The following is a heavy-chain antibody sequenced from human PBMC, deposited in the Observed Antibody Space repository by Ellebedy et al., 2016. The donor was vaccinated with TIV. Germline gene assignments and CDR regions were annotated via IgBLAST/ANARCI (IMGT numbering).Heavy chain of an antibody. J-gene: IGHJ5*02. CDR3: ASNWNYDSGWFDP. CDR2: ISAYNGNT. Sequence: ASVKVSCXASGYTFTGYYMHWVRQAPGQGLEWMGWISAYNGNTNYAQKLQGRVTMTTDTSTSTAYMELRSLRSDDTAVYYCASNWNYDSGWFDPWGQGTLVTVSS. V-gene: IGHV1-18*04. CDR1: GYTFTGYY. D-gene: IGHD1-7*01.